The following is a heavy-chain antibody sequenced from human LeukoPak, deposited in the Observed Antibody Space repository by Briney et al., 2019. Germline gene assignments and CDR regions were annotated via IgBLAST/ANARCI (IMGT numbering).Heavy chain of an antibody. Sequence: SETLSLTCTVSGGSISSYYWSWIRQPPGKGLEWIGYIYYSGSTNYNPSLKSRVTISVDTSKNQLSLKLSSVTAADTAVYYCARGGTMVRGVIDYWGQGTLVTVSS. J-gene: IGHJ4*02. CDR3: ARGGTMVRGVIDY. CDR2: IYYSGST. V-gene: IGHV4-59*08. D-gene: IGHD3-10*01. CDR1: GGSISSYY.